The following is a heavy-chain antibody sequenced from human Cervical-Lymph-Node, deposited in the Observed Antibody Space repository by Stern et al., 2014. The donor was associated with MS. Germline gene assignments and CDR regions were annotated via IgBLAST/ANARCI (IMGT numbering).Heavy chain of an antibody. J-gene: IGHJ4*02. CDR3: TRAYYGGQFGY. CDR1: GYTFSRFA. CDR2: ITAGDGHT. D-gene: IGHD3-16*01. Sequence: QVQLVESGAEVKAPGASVKVSCKASGYTFSRFAIHWVRQAPGQRLEYMGWITAGDGHTKYSQHFQGRLSITRDTSATTAFLELSSLKYEDTAVYYCTRAYYGGQFGYWGQGTLVTVSS. V-gene: IGHV1-3*01.